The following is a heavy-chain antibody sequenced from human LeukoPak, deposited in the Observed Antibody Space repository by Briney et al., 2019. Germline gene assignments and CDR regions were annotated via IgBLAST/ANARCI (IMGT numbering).Heavy chain of an antibody. V-gene: IGHV3-74*01. CDR1: GFTFSSYW. Sequence: GGSLRLSCAASGFTFSSYWMHWVRQAQGKGLVWVSRINSDGSSTSYADSVKGRFTISRDNAKNTLYLQMNSLRAEDTAVYYSARVGTTGLYFDYWGQGTLVTVSS. CDR2: INSDGSST. CDR3: ARVGTTGLYFDY. J-gene: IGHJ4*02. D-gene: IGHD1-7*01.